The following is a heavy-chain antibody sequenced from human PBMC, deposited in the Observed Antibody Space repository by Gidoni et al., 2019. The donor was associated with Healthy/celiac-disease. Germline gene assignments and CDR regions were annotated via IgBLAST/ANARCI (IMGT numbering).Heavy chain of an antibody. CDR3: ARPAITMVRDDAFDI. V-gene: IGHV4-39*01. D-gene: IGHD3-10*01. CDR2: IYYSGST. J-gene: IGHJ3*02. CDR1: GGSISSSSYY. Sequence: QLQLQASGPGLVKPSETLSLTCPVSGGSISSSSYYWGWIRQPPGKGLEWIGSIYYSGSTYYNPSLKSRVTISVDTSKNQFSLKLSSVTAADTAVYYCARPAITMVRDDAFDIWGQGTMVTVSS.